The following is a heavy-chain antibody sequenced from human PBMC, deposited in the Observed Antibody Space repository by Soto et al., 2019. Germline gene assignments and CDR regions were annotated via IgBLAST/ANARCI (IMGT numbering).Heavy chain of an antibody. CDR3: GRLRSGLDCFAY. V-gene: IGHV3-53*01. CDR2: IYSGGST. CDR1: GFNFNSYT. D-gene: IGHD3-3*01. J-gene: IGHJ4*02. Sequence: PGGSLRLSCSASGFNFNSYTMNWVRQAPGKGLEWVSVIYSGGSTYYADSVKGRFTISRDNSKNTLYLQMNSLRAEDTAVYYCGRLRSGLDCFAYLGQGTLVTVS.